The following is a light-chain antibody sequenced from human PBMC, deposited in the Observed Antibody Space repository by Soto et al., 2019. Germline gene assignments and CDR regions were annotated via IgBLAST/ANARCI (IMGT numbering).Light chain of an antibody. J-gene: IGKJ1*01. CDR3: QQYDTYWT. CDR1: QSVSNW. Sequence: DIQMTQSPSSLSASEGDRVIITCRARQSVSNWLAWYQQKPEKAPNLLIDKASSLKSGVPSRFSGSGSGTEFTLTISNLQPDDFATYYCQQYDTYWTFGQGTKVDIK. V-gene: IGKV1-5*03. CDR2: KAS.